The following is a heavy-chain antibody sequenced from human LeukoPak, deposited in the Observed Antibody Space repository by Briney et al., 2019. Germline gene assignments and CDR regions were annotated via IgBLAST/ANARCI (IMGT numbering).Heavy chain of an antibody. CDR2: IWYDGSNK. CDR3: VASRWSGALDF. D-gene: IGHD3-3*01. V-gene: IGHV3-33*03. Sequence: PGGSLRLSCAASGFTFNSYGMHGVRQAPGKGLEGVAVIWYDGSNKYYADSVKGRFTIPRDNARNTIHLEMNRLKVEDTAIYYCVASRWSGALDFWGQGSLVTVSS. CDR1: GFTFNSYG. J-gene: IGHJ4*02.